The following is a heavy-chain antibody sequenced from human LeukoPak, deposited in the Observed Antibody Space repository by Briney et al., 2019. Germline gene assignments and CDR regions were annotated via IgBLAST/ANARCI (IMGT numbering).Heavy chain of an antibody. Sequence: PSETLSLTCTVSGGSISSGDSYWSWIRQPPGKGLEWIGYTYHSESTYYNPSLKSRFIISVDTSKNQFSLTLRFVTAADTAVYFCARVAFDYDILTGFDYWGQGALVTVSS. J-gene: IGHJ4*02. V-gene: IGHV4-30-4*01. CDR2: TYHSEST. CDR1: GGSISSGDSY. D-gene: IGHD3-9*01. CDR3: ARVAFDYDILTGFDY.